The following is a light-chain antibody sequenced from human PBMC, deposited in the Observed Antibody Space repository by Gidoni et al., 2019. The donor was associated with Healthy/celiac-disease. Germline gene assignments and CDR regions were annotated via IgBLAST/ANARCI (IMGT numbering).Light chain of an antibody. Sequence: EIVMTQSPATLSVSPGERATLSCRASQSVSSNLAWYQQKPGQAPRLLIYGASTRATGIPARFSGSGSGTEFTLTISSLQSEDFAVYSCQQYNNWPRNTFGQGTKLEIQ. CDR1: QSVSSN. V-gene: IGKV3-15*01. CDR2: GAS. CDR3: QQYNNWPRNT. J-gene: IGKJ2*01.